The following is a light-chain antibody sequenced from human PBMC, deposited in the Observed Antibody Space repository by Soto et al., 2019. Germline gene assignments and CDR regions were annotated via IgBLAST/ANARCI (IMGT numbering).Light chain of an antibody. V-gene: IGKV3-15*01. CDR3: QQYNNWPRK. J-gene: IGKJ1*01. Sequence: EVVLTQSPGTLSLSPGERATLSCRASQSVTGSYLAWYQQKPDQPPRLLIYASSTRATGIPASFSGSGPGTEFSLIIDSLQSEDFAVYYCQQYNNWPRKFGQGTKVDIK. CDR2: ASS. CDR1: QSVTGSY.